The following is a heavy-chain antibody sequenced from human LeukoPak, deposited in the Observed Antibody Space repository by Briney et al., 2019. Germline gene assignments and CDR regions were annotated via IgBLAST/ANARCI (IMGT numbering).Heavy chain of an antibody. CDR3: ARETAVTQNDAFDI. D-gene: IGHD4-17*01. V-gene: IGHV1-3*01. J-gene: IGHJ3*02. CDR2: INAGNGNT. Sequence: ASVKVSCKASGYTFTSHTIHWVRQAPGRRLEWMGWINAGNGNTKYSQKFQGRVTITRDTFAYTAYMDLSSLKSEDTAVYYCARETAVTQNDAFDIWGQGTMVIVSS. CDR1: GYTFTSHT.